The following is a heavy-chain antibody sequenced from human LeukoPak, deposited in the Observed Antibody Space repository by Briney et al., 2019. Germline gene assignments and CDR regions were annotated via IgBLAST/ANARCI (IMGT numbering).Heavy chain of an antibody. J-gene: IGHJ4*02. V-gene: IGHV3-11*04. CDR2: ISSSGSTI. D-gene: IGHD6-19*01. CDR1: GGSISSGSNY. Sequence: LSLTCAVSGGSISSGSNYWSWIRQAPGKGLEWVSYISSSGSTIYYADSVKGRFTISRDNAKNSLYLQMNSLRAEDTAVYYCSRIAVAGTSIDYWGQGTLVTVSS. CDR3: SRIAVAGTSIDY.